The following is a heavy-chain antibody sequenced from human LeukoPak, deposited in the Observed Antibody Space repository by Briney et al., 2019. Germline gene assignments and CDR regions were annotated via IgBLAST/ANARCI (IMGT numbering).Heavy chain of an antibody. D-gene: IGHD6-13*01. J-gene: IGHJ1*01. Sequence: PGGSLRLSCAASGFTFSSYGMHWVRQAPGKGLEWVAVISYDGSNKYYADSVKGRFTISRDNSKNTLYLQMNSLRAEDTAVYYCAKARYAGHPEYFQHWGQGTLVTVSS. V-gene: IGHV3-30*18. CDR3: AKARYAGHPEYFQH. CDR2: ISYDGSNK. CDR1: GFTFSSYG.